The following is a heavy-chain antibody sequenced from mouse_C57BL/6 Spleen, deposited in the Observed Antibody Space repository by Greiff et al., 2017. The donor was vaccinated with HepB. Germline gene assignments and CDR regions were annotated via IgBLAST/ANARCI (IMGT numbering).Heavy chain of an antibody. Sequence: QVQLKQSGAELVRPGSSVKLSCKASGYTFTSYWMDWVKQRPGQGLEWIGNIYPSDSETHYNQKFKDKATLTVDKSSSTAYMQLSSLTSEDSAVYYCARWGFTTVVVTDYWGQGTTLTVSS. CDR1: GYTFTSYW. J-gene: IGHJ2*01. D-gene: IGHD1-1*01. CDR3: ARWGFTTVVVTDY. CDR2: IYPSDSET. V-gene: IGHV1-61*01.